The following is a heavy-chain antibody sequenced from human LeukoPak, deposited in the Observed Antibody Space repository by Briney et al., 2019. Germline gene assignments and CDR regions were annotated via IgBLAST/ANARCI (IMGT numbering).Heavy chain of an antibody. CDR3: AREYDSSGHYYDVDY. D-gene: IGHD3-22*01. CDR2: INPNSGGT. CDR1: GYTFTSYG. J-gene: IGHJ4*02. Sequence: ASVKVSCKASGYTFTSYGISWVRQAPGQGLEWMGWINPNSGGTNYAQKFQGRVTMTRDTSISTAYMELSRLRSDDTAVYYCAREYDSSGHYYDVDYWGQGTLVTVSS. V-gene: IGHV1-2*02.